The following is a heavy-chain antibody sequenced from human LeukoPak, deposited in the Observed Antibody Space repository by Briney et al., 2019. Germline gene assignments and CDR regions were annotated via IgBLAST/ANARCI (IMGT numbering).Heavy chain of an antibody. D-gene: IGHD1-7*01. Sequence: SQTLSLTCAISGDSVSSNSAAWNWIRQSPSRGLEWLGRTYCRSRWYNDYALSVKSRISISPDTSRNQFSLQLDSVTPEDTAVYYCARLDANFADFWGQGTLVTVSS. CDR1: GDSVSSNSAA. CDR3: ARLDANFADF. V-gene: IGHV6-1*01. CDR2: TYCRSRWYN. J-gene: IGHJ4*02.